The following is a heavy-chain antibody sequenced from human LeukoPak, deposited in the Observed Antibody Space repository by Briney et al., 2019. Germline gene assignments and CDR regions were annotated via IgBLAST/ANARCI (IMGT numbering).Heavy chain of an antibody. V-gene: IGHV4-34*01. Sequence: SETLSLTCTVSGGSISSYYWSWIRQPPGKGLEWIGEINHSGSTNYNPSLKSRVTISVDTSKNQFSLKLSSVTAADTAVYYCARGIQLWLRDYWGQGTLVTVSS. J-gene: IGHJ4*02. CDR2: INHSGST. CDR3: ARGIQLWLRDY. CDR1: GGSISSYY. D-gene: IGHD5-18*01.